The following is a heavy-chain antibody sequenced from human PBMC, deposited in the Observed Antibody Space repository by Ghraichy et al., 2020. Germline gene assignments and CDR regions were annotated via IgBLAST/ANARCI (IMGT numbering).Heavy chain of an antibody. D-gene: IGHD3-10*01. CDR2: IYHSGST. Sequence: SQTRSLTCAVSGGSISSGGYSWSWIRQPPGKGLEWIGYIYHSGSTYYNPSLKSRVTISVDRSKNQFSLKLSSVTAADTAVYYCARAVSYYYGSGSYSRPYYFDYWGQGTLVTVSS. V-gene: IGHV4-30-2*01. CDR1: GGSISSGGYS. CDR3: ARAVSYYYGSGSYSRPYYFDY. J-gene: IGHJ4*02.